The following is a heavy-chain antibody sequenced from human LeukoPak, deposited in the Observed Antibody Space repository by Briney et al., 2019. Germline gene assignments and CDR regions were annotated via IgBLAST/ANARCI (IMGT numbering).Heavy chain of an antibody. V-gene: IGHV3-23*01. CDR3: AKTYVDTTFFDS. Sequence: AGGPLRPSCVASGFSFSNYAINWVRQAPGKGLEWVSAISGSGGTIFYADSVKGRFAISRDNSKNTLYLQMTSLRAEDTAVYYCAKTYVDTTFFDSWGQGTRVTVSS. CDR1: GFSFSNYA. CDR2: ISGSGGTI. D-gene: IGHD5-18*01. J-gene: IGHJ4*02.